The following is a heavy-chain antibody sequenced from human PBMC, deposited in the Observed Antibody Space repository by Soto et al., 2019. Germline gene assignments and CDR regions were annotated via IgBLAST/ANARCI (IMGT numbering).Heavy chain of an antibody. Sequence: QVQLQESGPGLVKPSQTLSLTCTVSGGSISSGGYYWSWIRQHPGKGLEWIGYIYYSGSTYYNPSLKSRDTISVDTSKNQFSLKLSSVTAADTAVYYCARDRGALGRTDAFDIWGQGTMVTVSS. V-gene: IGHV4-31*03. CDR2: IYYSGST. J-gene: IGHJ3*02. CDR1: GGSISSGGYY. D-gene: IGHD3-10*01. CDR3: ARDRGALGRTDAFDI.